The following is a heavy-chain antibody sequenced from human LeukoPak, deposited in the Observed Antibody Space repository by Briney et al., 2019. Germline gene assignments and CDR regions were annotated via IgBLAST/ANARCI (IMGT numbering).Heavy chain of an antibody. CDR1: GGSITSYY. D-gene: IGHD3-10*01. CDR2: IYYSGST. Sequence: SETLSLTCTVSGGSITSYYWSWIRQPPGKGLEWIGYIYYSGSTNYNPSLKSRVTISVDTSKNQFSLKLSSVTAADTAVYYCARNRYGSGSYLHYWGQGTLVTVSS. J-gene: IGHJ4*02. CDR3: ARNRYGSGSYLHY. V-gene: IGHV4-59*08.